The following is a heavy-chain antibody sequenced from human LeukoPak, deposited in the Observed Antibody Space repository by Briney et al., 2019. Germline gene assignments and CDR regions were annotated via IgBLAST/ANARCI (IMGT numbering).Heavy chain of an antibody. V-gene: IGHV3-74*01. CDR3: AKSCSSTSCSLDY. CDR2: INSDGSRI. CDR1: RFTFSNYW. D-gene: IGHD2-2*01. Sequence: PGGSLRLSCAASRFTFSNYWMHWVRHAPGKGLVWVSHINSDGSRISNADSVKGRFTISRDNAKNTLYLQMNSLRAEDTAVYYCAKSCSSTSCSLDYWGQGTLVTVSS. J-gene: IGHJ4*02.